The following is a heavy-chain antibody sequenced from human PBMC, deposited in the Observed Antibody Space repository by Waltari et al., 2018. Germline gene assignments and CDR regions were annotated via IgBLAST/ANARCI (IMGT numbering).Heavy chain of an antibody. J-gene: IGHJ4*02. V-gene: IGHV4-39*07. D-gene: IGHD5-12*01. CDR1: RSSLRHHHYY. CDR2: FYKSGTT. CDR3: VRGYPDIVATISDY. Sequence: QLQLQESGPGLVKPSETLSLTCTVSRSSLRHHHYYWGWVRQPPGKGLEWIGSFYKSGTTYYNPSLKSRVTISVDTSNNQFSLKLNSVTAADTAVYYCVRGYPDIVATISDYWGQGTLVIVSS.